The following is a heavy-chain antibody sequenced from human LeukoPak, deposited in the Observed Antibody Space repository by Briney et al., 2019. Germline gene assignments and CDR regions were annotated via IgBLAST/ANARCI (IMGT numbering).Heavy chain of an antibody. Sequence: GGSLRLSCAASGFTFSSYAMHWVRQAPGKGLEWVSGISWNSGSIGYADSVKGRFTISRDNAKNSLYLQMNSLRAEDTALYYCATLLKGYYYGMDVWGQGTTVTVSS. CDR1: GFTFSSYA. CDR3: ATLLKGYYYGMDV. J-gene: IGHJ6*02. V-gene: IGHV3-9*01. D-gene: IGHD1-26*01. CDR2: ISWNSGSI.